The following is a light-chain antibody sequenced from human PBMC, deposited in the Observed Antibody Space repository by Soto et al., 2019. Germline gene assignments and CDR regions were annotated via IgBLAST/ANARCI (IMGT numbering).Light chain of an antibody. V-gene: IGKV3-11*01. CDR3: QQRSNWPPD. CDR2: DAS. CDR1: QSVSSY. Sequence: ELVLTQSPATLSLSPGERATLSCRASQSVSSYLAWYQQKPGQAPRLLIYDASNRATGIPARFSGSGSGTDFTLTISSLEPEDFAVYYCQQRSNWPPDFGQGNDWRL. J-gene: IGKJ5*01.